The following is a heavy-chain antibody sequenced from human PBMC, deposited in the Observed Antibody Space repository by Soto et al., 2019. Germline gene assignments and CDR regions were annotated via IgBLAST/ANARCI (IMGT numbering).Heavy chain of an antibody. D-gene: IGHD3-22*01. CDR3: AKDVGSYYYDTSAYHYDY. J-gene: IGHJ4*02. Sequence: GGSLRLSCVASGFIFEDYAMNWVRQGPVKGLEWVAGISWNSGTIGYADAVKGRFTISRDNAKNSLHLQMNSLRAEDTALYYCAKDVGSYYYDTSAYHYDYWGRGTQVTVSS. CDR1: GFIFEDYA. CDR2: ISWNSGTI. V-gene: IGHV3-9*01.